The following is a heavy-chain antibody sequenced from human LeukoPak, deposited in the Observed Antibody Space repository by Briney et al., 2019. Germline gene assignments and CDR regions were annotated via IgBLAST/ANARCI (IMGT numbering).Heavy chain of an antibody. J-gene: IGHJ4*02. CDR1: GFTFSSYG. Sequence: PAGTLRLSCAASGFTFSSYGMSWVRQAPGKGLEWVSAISGSGGSTYYADSVKGRFTISRDNSKNTLYLQMNSLRAEDTAVYYCAKDWFGELDYFDYWGQGTLVTVSS. CDR3: AKDWFGELDYFDY. CDR2: ISGSGGST. D-gene: IGHD3-10*01. V-gene: IGHV3-23*01.